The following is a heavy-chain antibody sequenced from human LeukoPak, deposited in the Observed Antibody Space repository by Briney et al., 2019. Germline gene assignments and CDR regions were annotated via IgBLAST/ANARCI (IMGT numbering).Heavy chain of an antibody. J-gene: IGHJ3*02. V-gene: IGHV3-23*01. CDR3: AKELLRGAFDI. D-gene: IGHD2-15*01. Sequence: GGTLRLSCAASGFTLRSYGMSWVRQAPGKGLEWVSTISGSGVNTDYADSVKGRFTISSDNSKNTLYLQMNSLRAEDTAVYYCAKELLRGAFDIWGQGTMVTVSS. CDR1: GFTLRSYG. CDR2: ISGSGVNT.